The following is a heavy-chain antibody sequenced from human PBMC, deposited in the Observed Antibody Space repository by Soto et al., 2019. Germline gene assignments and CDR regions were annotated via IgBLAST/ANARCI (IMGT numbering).Heavy chain of an antibody. J-gene: IGHJ4*02. Sequence: PGGSLRLSCAASGFTFSSYAMHWVRQAPGKGLEWVAVISYDGSNKYYADSVKGRFTISRDNSKNTLYLQMNSLRTEDTAVYYCATALDFWSAYFDYWGQGSLVTVSS. CDR1: GFTFSSYA. V-gene: IGHV3-30-3*01. CDR3: ATALDFWSAYFDY. CDR2: ISYDGSNK. D-gene: IGHD3-3*01.